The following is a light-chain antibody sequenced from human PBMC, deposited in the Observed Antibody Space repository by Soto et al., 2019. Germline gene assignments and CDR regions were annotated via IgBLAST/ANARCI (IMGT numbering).Light chain of an antibody. CDR2: GAS. Sequence: EIVLTQSPGTLSLSPGEGATLSCRASQSIGGNFLAWYQQRRGQAPRLLIHGASNRATGIPDRFRGSGSGTDFTLTITRLEPEDFAVYYCQQYGGSPRTFGQGTKVE. CDR1: QSIGGNF. J-gene: IGKJ1*01. V-gene: IGKV3-20*01. CDR3: QQYGGSPRT.